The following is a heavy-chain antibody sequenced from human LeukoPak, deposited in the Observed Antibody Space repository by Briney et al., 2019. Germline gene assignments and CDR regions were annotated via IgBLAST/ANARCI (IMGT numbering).Heavy chain of an antibody. CDR3: EGVAAYAFDI. CDR1: GFTFSRYA. D-gene: IGHD2-15*01. J-gene: IGHJ3*02. Sequence: GGSLRLSCAASGFTFSRYAMHWVRQAPGKGPEWVAVISYDGSNKYYADSVKGRFTISRDNSKNTLYLQMNSLRAEDTAVYYCEGVAAYAFDIWGQGTMVTVSS. V-gene: IGHV3-30-3*01. CDR2: ISYDGSNK.